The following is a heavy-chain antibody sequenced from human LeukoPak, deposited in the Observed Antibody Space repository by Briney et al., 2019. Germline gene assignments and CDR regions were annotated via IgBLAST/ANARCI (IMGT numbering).Heavy chain of an antibody. CDR3: ARLREIPVFGVVTKSTSYFDY. Sequence: GGSLRLSCTTSGFTFSRHWISWVRQAPGKGLEWVANIKEDGSTKNYVDSVKGRFTISRDNAKNSLYLQMNSLRAEDTAVYYCARLREIPVFGVVTKSTSYFDYWGQGTLVTVSS. D-gene: IGHD3-3*01. V-gene: IGHV3-7*01. CDR1: GFTFSRHW. CDR2: IKEDGSTK. J-gene: IGHJ4*02.